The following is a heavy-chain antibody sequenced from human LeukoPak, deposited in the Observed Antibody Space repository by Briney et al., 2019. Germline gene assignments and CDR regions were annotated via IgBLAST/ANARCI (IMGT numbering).Heavy chain of an antibody. V-gene: IGHV1-2*02. CDR2: VNPNNGVT. D-gene: IGHD2-2*01. Sequence: VASVKVSFKASEDTFTGYYIHWVRQAPGQGLEWMGWVNPNNGVTEYAQEFQGRVTMTRDTSLSTAYMELSRLRSDDTAVYYCATDHCTRTNCYEDYYHGMDVWGQGTTVTVSS. J-gene: IGHJ6*02. CDR3: ATDHCTRTNCYEDYYHGMDV. CDR1: EDTFTGYY.